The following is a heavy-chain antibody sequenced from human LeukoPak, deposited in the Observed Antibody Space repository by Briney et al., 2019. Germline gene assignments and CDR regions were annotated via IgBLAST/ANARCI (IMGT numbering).Heavy chain of an antibody. Sequence: PGGSLRLSCAASGFTFRAYDMHWVRHTAGKGLEWVSGIGPDGDTYYADSVKGRFNISRDNAKNSLYLQMNSLRAEDTAVYYCASGGCSSTSCYTYNWFDPWGQGTLVTVSS. CDR1: GFTFRAYD. D-gene: IGHD2-2*02. CDR3: ASGGCSSTSCYTYNWFDP. J-gene: IGHJ5*02. CDR2: IGPDGDT. V-gene: IGHV3-13*01.